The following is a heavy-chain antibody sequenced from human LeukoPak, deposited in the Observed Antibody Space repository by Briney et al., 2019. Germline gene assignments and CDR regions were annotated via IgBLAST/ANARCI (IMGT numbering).Heavy chain of an antibody. CDR3: ARGCSSTSCYYYYGMDV. CDR2: IIPILGIA. D-gene: IGHD2-2*01. Sequence: SVKVSCKASGGTFSSYAISWVRQAPGQGLEWMGRIIPILGIANYAQKLQGRVTITADKSTSTAYMELSSLRSEDTAVYYCARGCSSTSCYYYYGMDVWGQGTTVTVSS. CDR1: GGTFSSYA. V-gene: IGHV1-69*04. J-gene: IGHJ6*02.